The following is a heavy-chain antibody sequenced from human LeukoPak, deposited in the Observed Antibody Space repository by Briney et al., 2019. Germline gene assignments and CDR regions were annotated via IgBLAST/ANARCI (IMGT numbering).Heavy chain of an antibody. V-gene: IGHV3-48*01. CDR2: ISGTNRAI. CDR1: GFNFNAYG. J-gene: IGHJ4*02. Sequence: GGSLRLSCVGSGFNFNAYGMNWVRQAPGEGLEWLAFISGTNRAIHYADSVKGRFTITRDNAKNSLFLHMNTLTVEDTAVYYCARNLPAADYWGQGTLVTVSS. CDR3: ARNLPAADY. D-gene: IGHD2-2*01.